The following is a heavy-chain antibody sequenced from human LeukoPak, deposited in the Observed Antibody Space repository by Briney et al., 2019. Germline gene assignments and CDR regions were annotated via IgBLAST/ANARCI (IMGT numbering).Heavy chain of an antibody. CDR1: GFTFSSYW. Sequence: GGSLRLSCAASGFTFSSYWMSWVRQAPGQGLEWVSHISSSGSTIYYADSVKGRFTISRDNAKNSLYLQMNSLRAEDTAVYYCAGDYYDSSGYQPGYYWGQGTLVTVSS. J-gene: IGHJ4*02. CDR3: AGDYYDSSGYQPGYY. V-gene: IGHV3-48*04. CDR2: ISSSGSTI. D-gene: IGHD3-22*01.